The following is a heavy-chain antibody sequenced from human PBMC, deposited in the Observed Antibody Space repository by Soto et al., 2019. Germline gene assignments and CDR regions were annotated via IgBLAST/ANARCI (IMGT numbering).Heavy chain of an antibody. D-gene: IGHD3-9*01. CDR1: GYTFTSYY. V-gene: IGHV1-2*04. CDR3: ARSTGYRQYYYYYGMDV. J-gene: IGHJ6*02. Sequence: SXKVSCKASGYTFTSYYIHWVRQAPGQGLEWMGWINPNSGGTNYAQKFQGWVTMTRDTSISTAYMELSRLRSDDTAVYYCARSTGYRQYYYYYGMDVWGQGTTVTVSS. CDR2: INPNSGGT.